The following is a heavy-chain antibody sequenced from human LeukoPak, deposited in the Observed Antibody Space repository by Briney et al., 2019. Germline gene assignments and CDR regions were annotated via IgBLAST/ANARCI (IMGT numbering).Heavy chain of an antibody. CDR2: LNPQTGDT. V-gene: IGHV1-2*02. Sequence: GASVKVSCKASGYAFSAYYMHWVRQAPGQGLEWMGWLNPQTGDTHFAQKLQGRVTFTRDTSISTAYTAMSRLRSDDTAVFYCARGSRYHDWLSPLDSWGQGTLVTVSS. J-gene: IGHJ4*02. D-gene: IGHD3-9*01. CDR1: GYAFSAYY. CDR3: ARGSRYHDWLSPLDS.